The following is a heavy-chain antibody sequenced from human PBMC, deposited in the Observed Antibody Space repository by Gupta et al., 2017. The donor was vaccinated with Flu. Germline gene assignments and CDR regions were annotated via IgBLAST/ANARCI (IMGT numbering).Heavy chain of an antibody. CDR3: VRGWGSGWVDY. J-gene: IGHJ4*02. CDR2: IYNSGTA. Sequence: SGFFYRSWVRKTQGKGLEWIGYIYNSGTAKYNPSLQSRVTISIDTSKNQFSRDLTSVTAADTAVYYCVRGWGSGWVDYWGQGTLVPVSS. D-gene: IGHD6-19*01. V-gene: IGHV4-61*01. CDR1: SGFFY.